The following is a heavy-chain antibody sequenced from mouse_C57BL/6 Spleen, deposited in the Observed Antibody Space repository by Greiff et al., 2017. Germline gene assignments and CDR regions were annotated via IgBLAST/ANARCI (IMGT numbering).Heavy chain of an antibody. CDR3: ARSDYYGSSYWFAY. CDR2: IHPNSGST. D-gene: IGHD1-1*01. V-gene: IGHV1-64*01. J-gene: IGHJ3*01. Sequence: VQLQQPGAELVKPGASVKLSCKASGYTFTSYWMHWVKQRPGQGLEWIGMIHPNSGSTNYNEKFKSKATLTVDKSSSTAYMQLSSLTSEDSAVYYCARSDYYGSSYWFAYWGQGTLVTVSA. CDR1: GYTFTSYW.